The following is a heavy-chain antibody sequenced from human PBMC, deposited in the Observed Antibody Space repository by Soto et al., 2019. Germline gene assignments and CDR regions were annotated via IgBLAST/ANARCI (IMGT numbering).Heavy chain of an antibody. V-gene: IGHV3-9*01. CDR2: ISWNSGSI. Sequence: PGGSLRLSCAASGFTFDDYAMHWVRQAPGKGLEWVSGISWNSGSIGYADSVKGRFTISRDNAKNSLYLQMNSLRAEDTALYYCATDGVSNWFDPWGQGTLVTVSS. D-gene: IGHD2-8*01. J-gene: IGHJ5*02. CDR1: GFTFDDYA. CDR3: ATDGVSNWFDP.